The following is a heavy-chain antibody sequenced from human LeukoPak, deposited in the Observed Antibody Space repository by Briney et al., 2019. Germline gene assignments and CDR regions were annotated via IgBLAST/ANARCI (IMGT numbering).Heavy chain of an antibody. J-gene: IGHJ6*02. D-gene: IGHD6-13*01. V-gene: IGHV3-9*01. CDR1: EFTFDDYA. Sequence: PGGSLRLSCAASEFTFDDYAMHWVRQAPGKGLEWVSGISWNSGSIGYADSVKGRFTISRDNAKNSLYLQMNSLRAEDTALYYCAKARIAAAGTGYYGMDVWGQGTTVTVSS. CDR2: ISWNSGSI. CDR3: AKARIAAAGTGYYGMDV.